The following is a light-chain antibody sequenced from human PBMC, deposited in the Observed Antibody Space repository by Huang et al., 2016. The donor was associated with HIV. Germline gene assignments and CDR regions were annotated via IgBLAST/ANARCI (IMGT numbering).Light chain of an antibody. CDR2: ETS. Sequence: EIMMTQSPATLSVSPGGRATLSCRASQNVRNNLAWYQQKIGQAPRLLIYETSTRASGLPARFSGSVSATDFTLTISGLQSEDFAIYYCQQYDKWPPCLTFGGGTKVEI. CDR1: QNVRNN. J-gene: IGKJ4*01. CDR3: QQYDKWPPCLT. V-gene: IGKV3D-15*01.